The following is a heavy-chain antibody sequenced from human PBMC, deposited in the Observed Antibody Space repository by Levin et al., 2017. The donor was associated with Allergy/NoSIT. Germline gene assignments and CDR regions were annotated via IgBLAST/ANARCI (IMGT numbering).Heavy chain of an antibody. V-gene: IGHV3-30*03. J-gene: IGHJ3*02. CDR2: ISYDGSNK. D-gene: IGHD3-10*01. CDR3: ARGSGSYYKGDAFDI. CDR1: GFTFSSYG. Sequence: GESLKISCAASGFTFSSYGMHWVRQAPGKGLEWVAVISYDGSNKYYADSVKGRFTISRDNSKNTLYLQMNSLRAEDTAVYYCARGSGSYYKGDAFDIWGQGTMVTVSS.